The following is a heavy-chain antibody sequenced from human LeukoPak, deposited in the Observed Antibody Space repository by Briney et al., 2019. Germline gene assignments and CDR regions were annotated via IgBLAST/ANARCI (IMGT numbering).Heavy chain of an antibody. CDR3: ARASSVDY. D-gene: IGHD1-26*01. V-gene: IGHV3-7*04. J-gene: IGHJ4*02. Sequence: GRFTISRDNAKNSLYLQMDSLRVEDTAVYYCARASSVDYWGQGTLVTVSS.